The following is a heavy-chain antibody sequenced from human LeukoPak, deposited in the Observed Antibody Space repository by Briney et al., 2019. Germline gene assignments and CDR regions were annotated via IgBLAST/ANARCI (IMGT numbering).Heavy chain of an antibody. V-gene: IGHV4-39*07. CDR3: ARDRYGLYGHFDY. CDR1: GGSISSSSYY. J-gene: IGHJ4*02. CDR2: IYYSGST. D-gene: IGHD2/OR15-2a*01. Sequence: SETLSLTCTVSGGSISSSSYYWGWIRQPPGKGLEWIGSIYYSGSTYYNPSLKSRVTISVDTSKNQFSLKLSSVTAADTAVYYCARDRYGLYGHFDYWGQGTLVTVSS.